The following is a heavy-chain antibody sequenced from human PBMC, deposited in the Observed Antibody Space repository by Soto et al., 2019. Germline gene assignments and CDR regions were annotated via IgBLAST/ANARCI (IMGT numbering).Heavy chain of an antibody. D-gene: IGHD2-15*01. CDR3: ARLYCSGGSCQVFDY. J-gene: IGHJ4*02. CDR2: IYYSGST. V-gene: IGHV4-59*08. Sequence: ASETLSLTCTVSGGSIGSYYWSWIRQPPGKGLEWIGYIYYSGSTNYNPSLKSRVTISVDTSKNQFSLKLSSVTAADTAVYYCARLYCSGGSCQVFDYWGQGTLVTVSS. CDR1: GGSIGSYY.